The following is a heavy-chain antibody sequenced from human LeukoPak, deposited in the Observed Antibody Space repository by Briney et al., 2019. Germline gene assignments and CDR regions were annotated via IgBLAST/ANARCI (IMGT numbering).Heavy chain of an antibody. CDR2: IIPILGIA. CDR1: GGTFSSYT. V-gene: IGHV1-69*02. CDR3: ARMVSDAALGYYYYMDV. D-gene: IGHD3-10*01. J-gene: IGHJ6*03. Sequence: ASVKVSCKASGGTFSSYTISWVRQAPGQGLEWMGRIIPILGIANYVQKFQGRVTITADKSTSTAYMELSSLRSEDTAVYHCARMVSDAALGYYYYMDVWGKGTTVTVSS.